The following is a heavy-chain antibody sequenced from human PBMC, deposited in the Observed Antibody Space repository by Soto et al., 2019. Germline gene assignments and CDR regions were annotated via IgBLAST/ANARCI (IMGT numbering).Heavy chain of an antibody. CDR1: GYTFTSYG. V-gene: IGHV1-18*04. J-gene: IGHJ5*02. Sequence: ASVKVSCKASGYTFTSYGISWVRQAPGQGLEWIGWINAYNGNTNYAQELQGRVTMTTDTSTSTAYMELRSLRSDDTAVYYCARVKGRGYSYGSWFDPWGQGTLVTVSS. CDR2: INAYNGNT. D-gene: IGHD5-18*01. CDR3: ARVKGRGYSYGSWFDP.